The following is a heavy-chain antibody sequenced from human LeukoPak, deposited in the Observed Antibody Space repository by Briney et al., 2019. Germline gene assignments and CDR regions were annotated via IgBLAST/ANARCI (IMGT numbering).Heavy chain of an antibody. CDR2: IDLDGSET. Sequence: GGSLRLSCAASGFTFSNYAMNWVRQAPGKGLEWVANIDLDGSETYYVDSVKGRFTISRDNAKNSLYLQMNSLRAEDTALYYCAKDSRPEDYYGMDVWGQGTTVTVSS. J-gene: IGHJ6*02. CDR1: GFTFSNYA. V-gene: IGHV3-7*03. CDR3: AKDSRPEDYYGMDV. D-gene: IGHD6-6*01.